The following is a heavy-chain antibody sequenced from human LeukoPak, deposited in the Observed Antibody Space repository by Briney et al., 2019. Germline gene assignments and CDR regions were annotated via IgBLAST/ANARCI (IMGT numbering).Heavy chain of an antibody. J-gene: IGHJ6*02. D-gene: IGHD3-10*01. CDR1: GYTFTSYD. CDR2: MNPNRGDT. V-gene: IGHV1-8*01. Sequence: ASVKVSCKASGYTFTSYDIHWVRQATGQGLEWMGRMNPNRGDTDYAQKFQGRVTMTRDTSISTAYMELSSLRSEDTAMYYCARDMYYGSGTPMQFGMDVWGQGTAVIVSS. CDR3: ARDMYYGSGTPMQFGMDV.